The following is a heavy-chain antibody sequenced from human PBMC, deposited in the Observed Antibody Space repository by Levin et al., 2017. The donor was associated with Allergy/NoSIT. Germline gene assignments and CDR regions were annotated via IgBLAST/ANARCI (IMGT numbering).Heavy chain of an antibody. J-gene: IGHJ6*02. CDR2: TFYRSKWSF. CDR1: GDSVSSNSAI. CDR3: ARQYIGVGRYSNGMDV. V-gene: IGHV6-1*01. D-gene: IGHD1-26*01. Sequence: SQTLSLTCVISGDSVSSNSAIWNWIRRSPSRRLEWLGRTFYRSKWSFDYAASVKSRITINPDTSKNQFSLQLSSVTPEDTAIYYCARQYIGVGRYSNGMDVWGQGTTVTVSS.